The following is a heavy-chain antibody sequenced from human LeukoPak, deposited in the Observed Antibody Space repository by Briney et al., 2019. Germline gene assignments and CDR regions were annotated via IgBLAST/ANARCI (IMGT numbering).Heavy chain of an antibody. D-gene: IGHD2-2*03. CDR1: GYSFTNYW. Sequence: GESLKISCKGSGYSFTNYWIGWVRQMPGKGLEWMGITYPGDSHTRYSPSFQGQVTISADRSISTAYLQWSSLKASDTAMYYCARLDIVLVPATEYYFDYWGQGTLVTVSS. V-gene: IGHV5-51*01. J-gene: IGHJ4*02. CDR3: ARLDIVLVPATEYYFDY. CDR2: TYPGDSHT.